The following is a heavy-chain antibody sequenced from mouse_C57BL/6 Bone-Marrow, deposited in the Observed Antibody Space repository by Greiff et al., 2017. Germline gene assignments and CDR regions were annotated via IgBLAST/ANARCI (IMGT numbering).Heavy chain of an antibody. CDR3: ARHSICYNYAVPLFAY. J-gene: IGHJ3*01. V-gene: IGHV5-6*01. CDR1: GFTFSSYG. Sequence: EVQRVESGGDLVKPGGSLKLSCAASGFTFSSYGMSWVRQTPDKRLEWVATISSGGSYTYYPDSVKGRVTISRDNATNTPYLQMSSLKSEDTAMYDGARHSICYNYAVPLFAYWGQGTLVTVSA. CDR2: ISSGGSYT. D-gene: IGHD2-4*01.